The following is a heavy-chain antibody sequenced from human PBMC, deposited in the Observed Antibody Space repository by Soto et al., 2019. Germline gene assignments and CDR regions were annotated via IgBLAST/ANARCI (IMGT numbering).Heavy chain of an antibody. CDR3: ARRGFGVVISYFDY. CDR2: IYYSGST. CDR1: CGSMSSGGYY. V-gene: IGHV4-31*02. Sequence: SETLSLTWTVACGSMSSGGYYWSWIRQHPGKGLEWSGYIYYSGSTYYNPSLKSRGTISVDTAKNHFSLKLSSVTAADTPVYYCARRGFGVVISYFDYWGPGTLVTVSS. D-gene: IGHD3-3*01. J-gene: IGHJ4*02.